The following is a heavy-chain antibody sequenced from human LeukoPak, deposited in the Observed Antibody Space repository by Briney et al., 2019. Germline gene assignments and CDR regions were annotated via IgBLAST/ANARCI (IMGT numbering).Heavy chain of an antibody. Sequence: SQTLSLTCTVSGGSISSGIYYWSWIRPPAGKGLEWIGRFYSSGSTNYNPSPKSRVTISVDTSKNQFSLKLSSVTAADTAVYYCASGVLANDFDYWGQGTLVTVSS. CDR2: FYSSGST. CDR1: GGSISSGIYY. CDR3: ASGVLANDFDY. V-gene: IGHV4-61*02. J-gene: IGHJ4*02. D-gene: IGHD3-3*02.